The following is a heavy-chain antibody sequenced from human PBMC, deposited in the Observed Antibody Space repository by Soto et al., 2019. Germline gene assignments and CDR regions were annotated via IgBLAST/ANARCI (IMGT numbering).Heavy chain of an antibody. D-gene: IGHD4-17*01. CDR2: IYSGRST. V-gene: IGHV3-66*04. Sequence: EVQLVESGGGLVQPGGSLSLSCAASGFTVSSNYMSWVRQAPGKGLEWVSVIYSGRSTYYADSVKGRFTISRDNSKNTLYLQMNSLRAEDTAVYYCARHRPRDYGDFEFDYWGQGTLVTVSS. CDR3: ARHRPRDYGDFEFDY. CDR1: GFTVSSNY. J-gene: IGHJ4*02.